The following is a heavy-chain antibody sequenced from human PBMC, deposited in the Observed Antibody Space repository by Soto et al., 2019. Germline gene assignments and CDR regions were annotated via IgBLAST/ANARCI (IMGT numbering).Heavy chain of an antibody. J-gene: IGHJ6*02. CDR3: ARAVQLWGDV. CDR2: INAGNGNT. CDR1: GYTFINYA. D-gene: IGHD5-18*01. Sequence: QVQVVQSGAEEKKPGASVKVSCKASGYTFINYAMYWVRQAPGQRLEWMGWINAGNGNTKYSQKFQGRVTITRDTSASTAYMELSSLRSEDTAVYYCARAVQLWGDVRGQGTTVTVSS. V-gene: IGHV1-3*05.